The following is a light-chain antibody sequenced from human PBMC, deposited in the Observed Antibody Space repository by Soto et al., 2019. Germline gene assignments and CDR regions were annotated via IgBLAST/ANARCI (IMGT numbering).Light chain of an antibody. Sequence: EIVLTQSPGTLSLSPGERATLSCRASQSVSSNYLAWYQQKPGQAPRLLIYGASSWATDIPDRFSGSGSGTDFTLTISRLEPEDFAVYYCQQYGSSPITFGQGTRLEIK. CDR2: GAS. CDR1: QSVSSNY. J-gene: IGKJ5*01. V-gene: IGKV3-20*01. CDR3: QQYGSSPIT.